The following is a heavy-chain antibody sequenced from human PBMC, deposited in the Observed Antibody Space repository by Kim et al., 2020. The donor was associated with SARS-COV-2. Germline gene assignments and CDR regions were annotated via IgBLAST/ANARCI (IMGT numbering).Heavy chain of an antibody. V-gene: IGHV4-59*13. J-gene: IGHJ6*02. CDR3: ARDFAGMDV. CDR2: LYYSGST. Sequence: SETLSLTCTVSGGSISSYYWSWIRQPPGKGLEWIGYLYYSGSTNYNPSLKSRVTISVDTSKNQFSLKLSSVTAADTAVYYCARDFAGMDVWGQGTTVTVSS. D-gene: IGHD3-3*01. CDR1: GGSISSYY.